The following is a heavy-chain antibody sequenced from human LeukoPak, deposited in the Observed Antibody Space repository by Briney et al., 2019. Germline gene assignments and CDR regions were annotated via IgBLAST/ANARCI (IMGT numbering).Heavy chain of an antibody. D-gene: IGHD3-10*01. Sequence: GGSLRLSCAASGFTFSSYWMSWVRQAPGKGLEWVANIKQDGSEKYYVDSVKGRFTISRDNAKNSLYLQMNSLRAEDTAVYYCARDPDYYGSGSYPASAFDIWGQGTMVTVSS. CDR3: ARDPDYYGSGSYPASAFDI. J-gene: IGHJ3*02. V-gene: IGHV3-7*01. CDR2: IKQDGSEK. CDR1: GFTFSSYW.